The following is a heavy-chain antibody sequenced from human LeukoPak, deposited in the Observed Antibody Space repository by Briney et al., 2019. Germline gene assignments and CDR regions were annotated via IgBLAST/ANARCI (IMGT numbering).Heavy chain of an antibody. CDR2: ISSSSSYI. J-gene: IGHJ6*03. Sequence: PGGSLRLSCAASGFTFSSYSMNWVRQAPGKGLEWVSSISSSSSYIYYADSVKGRFTISRDNAKNSPYLQMNSLGAEDTAVYYCARDAHYYYYMDVWGKGTTVTVSS. V-gene: IGHV3-21*01. CDR3: ARDAHYYYYMDV. CDR1: GFTFSSYS.